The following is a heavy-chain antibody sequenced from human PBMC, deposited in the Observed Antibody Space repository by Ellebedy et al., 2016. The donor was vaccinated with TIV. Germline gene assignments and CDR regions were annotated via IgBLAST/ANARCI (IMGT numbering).Heavy chain of an antibody. Sequence: AASVKVSCKASGYTFTSYGVTWVRQAPGQGLEWMGWISGYNGITDYAQRFQGRVTMTTDTSTNTAYMELRNLRSDDTAVYYCARAGFTMVRGADDYWGQGTLVTVSS. J-gene: IGHJ4*02. CDR3: ARAGFTMVRGADDY. CDR1: GYTFTSYG. D-gene: IGHD3-10*01. CDR2: ISGYNGIT. V-gene: IGHV1-18*04.